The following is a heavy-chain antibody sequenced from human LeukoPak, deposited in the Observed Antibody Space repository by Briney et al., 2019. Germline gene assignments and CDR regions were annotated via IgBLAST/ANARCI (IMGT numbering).Heavy chain of an antibody. CDR3: ATIRSRKWGFDY. D-gene: IGHD1-26*01. J-gene: IGHJ4*02. V-gene: IGHV4-34*01. Sequence: SETLSLTCAVYGASFSGYYWSWIRQPPGKGLEWIGEINHSGSTNYNPSLKSRVTISVDTSKTQFSLKLTSVTAADTAVYYCATIRSRKWGFDYWGQGTLVTVSS. CDR2: INHSGST. CDR1: GASFSGYY.